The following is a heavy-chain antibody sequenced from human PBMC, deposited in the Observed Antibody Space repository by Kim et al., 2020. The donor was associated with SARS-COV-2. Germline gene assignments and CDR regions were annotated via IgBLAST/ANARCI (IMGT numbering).Heavy chain of an antibody. J-gene: IGHJ4*02. V-gene: IGHV3-30*04. CDR2: ISYHGSNE. CDR1: GFTFSSYS. D-gene: IGHD6-13*01. Sequence: GGSLRLSCAASGFTFSSYSMHWVRQAPGKGLEWVAGISYHGSNEHYADSVMGRFTISRDNSKNTLYLQMNGLRAEDTAVYYCASGRTIVADGVIDGYWGQGTLVTVSS. CDR3: ASGRTIVADGVIDGY.